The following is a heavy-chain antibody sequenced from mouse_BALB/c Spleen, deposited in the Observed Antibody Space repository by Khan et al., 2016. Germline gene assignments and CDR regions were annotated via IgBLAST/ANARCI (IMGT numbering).Heavy chain of an antibody. CDR2: ISYSGST. V-gene: IGHV3-2*02. J-gene: IGHJ2*01. CDR3: ARFITTVVAYYFDD. D-gene: IGHD1-1*01. CDR1: GYSITSDYA. Sequence: EVKLLESGPGLVKPSQSLSLTCTVTGYSITSDYAWNWIRQFPGNKLEWMGYISYSGSTSYNPSLKSRISITRDTSKNQFFLQLNSVTTEDTATYYGARFITTVVAYYFDDWGQGTTLTVSS.